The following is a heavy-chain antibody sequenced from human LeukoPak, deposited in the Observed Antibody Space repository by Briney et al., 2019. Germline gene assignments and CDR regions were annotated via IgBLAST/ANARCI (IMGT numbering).Heavy chain of an antibody. D-gene: IGHD3-16*02. CDR2: ISSSSSYI. CDR3: ARDRRIGGVIVIGY. V-gene: IGHV3-21*01. Sequence: GGPLRLSCAASGFTFSSYSMNWVRQAPGKGLEWVSSISSSSSYIYYADSVKGRFTISRDNAKNSLYLQMNSLRAEDTAVYYCARDRRIGGVIVIGYWGQGTLVTVSS. J-gene: IGHJ4*02. CDR1: GFTFSSYS.